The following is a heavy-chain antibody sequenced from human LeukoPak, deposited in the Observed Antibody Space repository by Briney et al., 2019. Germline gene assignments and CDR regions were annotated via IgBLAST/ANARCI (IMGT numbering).Heavy chain of an antibody. CDR3: VSGGSRRPGDY. CDR2: ILGSGGTA. CDR1: GFTVSRNY. V-gene: IGHV3-53*01. Sequence: GGSLRLSCAASGFTVSRNYMSWVRQAPGKGLEWVSSILGSGGTAFYGDSVKGRFTISRDNSKNTVYLQMNSLRVEDTAVYYCVSGGSRRPGDYWGQGTLVTVSS. J-gene: IGHJ4*02. D-gene: IGHD2-15*01.